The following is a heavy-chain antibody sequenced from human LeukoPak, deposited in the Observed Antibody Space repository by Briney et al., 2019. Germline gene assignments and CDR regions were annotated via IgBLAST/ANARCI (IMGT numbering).Heavy chain of an antibody. CDR2: ISTDGSQT. Sequence: GGSLRLSCAASGFTFSNYWMHWVRQAPGKGLMWVSQISTDGSQTFYADSVKGRFTISRDSAKNSLYLQMNSLRAEDTAVYYCARFRTWGDKAFDYWGQGTLVTVSS. J-gene: IGHJ4*02. CDR1: GFTFSNYW. D-gene: IGHD2-21*02. CDR3: ARFRTWGDKAFDY. V-gene: IGHV3-74*01.